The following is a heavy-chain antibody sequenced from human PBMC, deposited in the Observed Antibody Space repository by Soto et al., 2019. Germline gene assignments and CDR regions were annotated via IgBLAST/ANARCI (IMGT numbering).Heavy chain of an antibody. CDR2: ISAYNGDT. CDR3: ARDPIPPLGGVASDY. J-gene: IGHJ4*02. Sequence: VQLVQSGAEVEKPGASVKVSCKASGYTFSDYGIIWVRQAPGQGLEWMGWISAYNGDTNYGQRLQGRLTMTTDTSTNTAYMELRSLRSDDTAVYYCARDPIPPLGGVASDYWGQGTLVTVSS. CDR1: GYTFSDYG. V-gene: IGHV1-18*01. D-gene: IGHD5-12*01.